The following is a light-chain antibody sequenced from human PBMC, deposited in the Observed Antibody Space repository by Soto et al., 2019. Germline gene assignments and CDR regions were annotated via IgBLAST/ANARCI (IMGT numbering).Light chain of an antibody. V-gene: IGKV3-15*01. CDR1: QSVDSY. CDR2: GAS. Sequence: EVVVTQSPASLSLTRGERTTLSCRASQSVDSYLVWYQQKTGQAPRLLIYGASTRATGIPDRFSGSGSGTELTLTISRLQSEDFAVYYCQKYNNWPRTCGQGTKVDIK. J-gene: IGKJ1*01. CDR3: QKYNNWPRT.